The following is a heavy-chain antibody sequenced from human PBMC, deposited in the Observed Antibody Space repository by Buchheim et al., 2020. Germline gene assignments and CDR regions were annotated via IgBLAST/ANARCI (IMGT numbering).Heavy chain of an antibody. CDR2: MNPNSGNT. D-gene: IGHD4-17*01. CDR3: AGGMGDYGEEHYYYYGMDV. Sequence: QVQLVQSGAEVKKPGASVKVSCKSSGYTFTSYDINWVRQATGQGLEWMGWMNPNSGNTGYAQKFQGRVTMTRNTSISTAYMKLRSLRSEDTAVYYCAGGMGDYGEEHYYYYGMDVWGQGTT. V-gene: IGHV1-8*01. J-gene: IGHJ6*02. CDR1: GYTFTSYD.